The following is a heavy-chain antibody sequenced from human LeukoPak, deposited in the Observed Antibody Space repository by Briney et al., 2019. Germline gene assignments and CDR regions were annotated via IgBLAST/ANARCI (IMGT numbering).Heavy chain of an antibody. Sequence: GSVRLSCAASGFTFSSYAMSWVRQAPGKGLEWVSAISGSGGSTYYADSVKGRFTISRDNSKNTLYLQMNSLRAEDTAVYYCAKDGGGSYGVDWFDPWGQGTLVTVSS. CDR3: AKDGGGSYGVDWFDP. D-gene: IGHD1-26*01. V-gene: IGHV3-23*01. CDR2: ISGSGGST. CDR1: GFTFSSYA. J-gene: IGHJ5*02.